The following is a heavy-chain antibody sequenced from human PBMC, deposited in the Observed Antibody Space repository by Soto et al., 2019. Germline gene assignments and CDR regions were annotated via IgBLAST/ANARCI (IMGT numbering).Heavy chain of an antibody. Sequence: QVQLVESGGGVVQPGRSLRLSCAASGFTFSSYGMHWVRQAPGKGLEWVAVISYDGSNKYYAASVKGRFTISIDNSQNTLYLQMNSLRAEDTAVYYCAKDLGNGGSYYYYYGMDVWGQGPTVTVSS. V-gene: IGHV3-30*18. CDR2: ISYDGSNK. CDR3: AKDLGNGGSYYYYYGMDV. D-gene: IGHD1-26*01. CDR1: GFTFSSYG. J-gene: IGHJ6*02.